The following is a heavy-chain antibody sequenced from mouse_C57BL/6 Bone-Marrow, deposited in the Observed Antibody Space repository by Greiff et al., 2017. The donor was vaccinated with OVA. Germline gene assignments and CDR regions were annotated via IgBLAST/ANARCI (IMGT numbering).Heavy chain of an antibody. CDR1: GYSFTGYY. V-gene: IGHV1-42*01. J-gene: IGHJ4*01. CDR2: INPSTGGT. CDR3: ARAYYYYAMDY. Sequence: EVQLQQSGPELVKPGASVKISCKASGYSFTGYYMNWVKQSPEKSLEWIGEINPSTGGTTYNQKFKAKATLTVDKSSSTAYMQLKSLTSEDSAVHYCARAYYYYAMDYWGQGTSVTVSS. D-gene: IGHD1-1*01.